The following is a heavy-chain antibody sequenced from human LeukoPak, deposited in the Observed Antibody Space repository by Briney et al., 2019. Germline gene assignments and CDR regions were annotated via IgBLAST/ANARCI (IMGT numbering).Heavy chain of an antibody. CDR3: ARDRNSGYSGYAFDC. J-gene: IGHJ4*02. Sequence: GGSLRLSCAASGFTFSSYWMHWVRQAPEKGLVWVSRINSDGSSTSYADSVKGRFTISRDNAKNSLYLQMNSLRAEDTAVYYCARDRNSGYSGYAFDCWGQGTLVTVSS. D-gene: IGHD5-12*01. CDR1: GFTFSSYW. CDR2: INSDGSST. V-gene: IGHV3-74*01.